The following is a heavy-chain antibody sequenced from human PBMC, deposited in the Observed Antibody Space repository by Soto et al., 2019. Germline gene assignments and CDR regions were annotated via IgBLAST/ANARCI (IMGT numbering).Heavy chain of an antibody. Sequence: SETLSLTYNVTGGYIGGYYWSWIPQPPGKGLERLGYIYCSESTNYIPALNSRVTMSVDTSKNQFSLKLRSVTAADTAVYYCARVGNDYGGKREVWDYYYGMDVWGQGTTVTVSS. CDR1: GGYIGGYY. CDR2: IYCSEST. J-gene: IGHJ6*02. CDR3: ARVGNDYGGKREVWDYYYGMDV. D-gene: IGHD4-17*01. V-gene: IGHV4-59*01.